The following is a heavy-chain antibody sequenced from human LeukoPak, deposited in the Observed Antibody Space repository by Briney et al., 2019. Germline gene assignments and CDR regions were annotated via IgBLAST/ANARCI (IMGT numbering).Heavy chain of an antibody. J-gene: IGHJ4*02. Sequence: SETLSLTCAVYGGSFSGYCWSWIRQPPGKGLEWIGEINHSGSTNYNPSLKSRVTISVDTSKNQFSLKLSSVTAADTAVYYCARSRGCSSMTCYLDYWGQGALVTVSS. D-gene: IGHD2-2*01. CDR1: GGSFSGYC. CDR3: ARSRGCSSMTCYLDY. V-gene: IGHV4-34*01. CDR2: INHSGST.